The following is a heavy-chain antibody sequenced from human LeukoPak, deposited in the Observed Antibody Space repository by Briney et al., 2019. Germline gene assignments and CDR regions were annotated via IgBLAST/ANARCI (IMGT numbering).Heavy chain of an antibody. D-gene: IGHD4-11*01. CDR2: IYYSGST. Sequence: SETLSLTCTVSGGSISSYYWSWIRQPPGKGLEWIGYIYYSGSTNCNPSLESRVTISVDTSKNQFSLKLSSVAAADTAVYYCARKDYMGYYFDYWGQGTLVTVSS. CDR1: GGSISSYY. V-gene: IGHV4-59*01. CDR3: ARKDYMGYYFDY. J-gene: IGHJ4*02.